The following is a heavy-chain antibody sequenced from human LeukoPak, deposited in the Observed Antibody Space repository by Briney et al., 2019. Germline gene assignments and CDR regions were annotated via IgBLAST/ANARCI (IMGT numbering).Heavy chain of an antibody. CDR3: SGRDNSRSPWAY. V-gene: IGHV3-7*01. CDR1: VFPFISFW. D-gene: IGHD1-26*01. Sequence: PGGSLRLSCAASVFPFISFWMNWVRQTPGRGLEWLANIRPDGSEQYYVDSVRGRFTISRDNAKNSVYLDMNNLRVDDTGVYYCSGRDNSRSPWAYWGQGTLVSVSS. J-gene: IGHJ4*02. CDR2: IRPDGSEQ.